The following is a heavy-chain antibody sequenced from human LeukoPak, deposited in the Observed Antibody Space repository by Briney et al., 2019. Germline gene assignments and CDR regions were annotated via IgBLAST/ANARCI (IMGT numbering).Heavy chain of an antibody. V-gene: IGHV1-46*01. CDR1: GYSFISYY. D-gene: IGHD4-17*01. J-gene: IGHJ4*02. Sequence: ASVKVSCKASGYSFISYYIHWVRQAPGQGLEWVGLIHPGGGPTNYARKFQARVTLTSDTSTTTVYMELSGLTSEDTAVYYCARGAAPRSYDFGDYFDYWGQGTLVTVSS. CDR3: ARGAAPRSYDFGDYFDY. CDR2: IHPGGGPT.